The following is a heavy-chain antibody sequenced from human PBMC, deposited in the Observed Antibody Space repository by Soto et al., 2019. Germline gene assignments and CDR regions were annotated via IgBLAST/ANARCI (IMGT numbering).Heavy chain of an antibody. V-gene: IGHV4-39*01. J-gene: IGHJ5*02. CDR2: IYYSGST. CDR3: ARHRGPMVRGVISNWFDP. CDR1: RDSISSSSDY. Sequence: SYRLYLARTVSRDSISSSSDYWGWIRQPPGKGLEWIGSIYYSGSTYYNPSLKSRVTISVDTSKNQFSLKLSSVTAADTAVYYCARHRGPMVRGVISNWFDPWGQGTLVTVSS. D-gene: IGHD3-10*01.